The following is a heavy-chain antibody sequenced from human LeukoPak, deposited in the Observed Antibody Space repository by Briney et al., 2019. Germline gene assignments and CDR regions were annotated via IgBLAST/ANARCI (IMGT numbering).Heavy chain of an antibody. Sequence: GSLRLSCAASGFTFSSYGMHWVRQAPGKGLEWVAFIQSDGGNEYYADSVKGRFTISRDNSKSTVHLQMNSLRAEDTAMYYCVRDGAHWDLDYWGQGTLVTVSS. V-gene: IGHV3-30*02. CDR3: VRDGAHWDLDY. D-gene: IGHD7-27*01. CDR2: IQSDGGNE. J-gene: IGHJ4*02. CDR1: GFTFSSYG.